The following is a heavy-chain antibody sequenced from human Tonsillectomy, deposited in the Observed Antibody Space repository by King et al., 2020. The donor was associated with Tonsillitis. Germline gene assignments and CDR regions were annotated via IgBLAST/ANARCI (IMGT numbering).Heavy chain of an antibody. Sequence: VQLVESGAEVKKPGVSVRVSCQASGYTFTGYSLHWVRQAPGQGLEWMGWIKPENGGTNYAHKFDGRVTMTRDTSINTVYMELTGLRSDDTAIYFCARETAGWRAFDYWGQGALVPVSS. CDR1: GYTFTGYS. D-gene: IGHD6-13*01. CDR2: IKPENGGT. CDR3: ARETAGWRAFDY. V-gene: IGHV1-2*02. J-gene: IGHJ4*02.